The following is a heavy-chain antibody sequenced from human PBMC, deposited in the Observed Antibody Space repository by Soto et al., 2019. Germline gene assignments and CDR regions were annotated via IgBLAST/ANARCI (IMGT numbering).Heavy chain of an antibody. V-gene: IGHV1-2*04. CDR1: GYTFTGYY. CDR2: INPTSGGT. Sequence: QVQLVQSGAEVKKPGASVKVSCKASGYTFTGYYMHWVRQAPGQGLEWMGWINPTSGGTNYAQKFQGWVPMTRDTSISQAYMERGRLGSDGTAVYYCAGDPWGGGVYGMDVWGQGTTVTVSS. D-gene: IGHD3-16*01. CDR3: AGDPWGGGVYGMDV. J-gene: IGHJ6*02.